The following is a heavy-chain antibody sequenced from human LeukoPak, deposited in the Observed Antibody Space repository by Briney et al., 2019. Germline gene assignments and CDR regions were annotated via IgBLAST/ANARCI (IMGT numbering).Heavy chain of an antibody. V-gene: IGHV4-59*01. Sequence: SETLSLTCTVSGGSISSYYWSWIRQPPGKGLEWIGYIYYSGSTNYNPSLKSRVTISVDTSKNQFSLKLSSVTAADTAVYYCARAEGYSSSWSGFDPWGQGTLVTVSS. CDR3: ARAEGYSSSWSGFDP. D-gene: IGHD6-13*01. J-gene: IGHJ5*02. CDR2: IYYSGST. CDR1: GGSISSYY.